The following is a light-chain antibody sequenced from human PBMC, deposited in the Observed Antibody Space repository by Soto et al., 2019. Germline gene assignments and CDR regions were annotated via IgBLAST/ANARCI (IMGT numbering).Light chain of an antibody. V-gene: IGKV3-11*01. J-gene: IGKJ5*01. CDR3: QQFDASVT. CDR2: DAS. CDR1: LSVSVY. Sequence: VVFTQSPATLSLSQGERAPLSSRTSLSVSVYLDWYQQKPGKAPRLLISDASTRATGIPDRFSGGGSGTHFTITIRGLEPEDYAVYYCQQFDASVTFGQGTRLEIK.